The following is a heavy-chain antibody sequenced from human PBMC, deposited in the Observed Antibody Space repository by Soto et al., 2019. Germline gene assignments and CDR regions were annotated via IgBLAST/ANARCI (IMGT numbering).Heavy chain of an antibody. CDR2: IIPLFGTP. D-gene: IGHD2-21*02. Sequence: QVQLVQSGAEVKKPGSSVKISCKASGGTFSSNTINWVRQAAGQGLEWMGGIIPLFGTPNYPEKFQGRVTITADKSTNTEYMELSGLRSEDTAVYYFASKAACGGDCYAFDSWGQGTLVTVS. J-gene: IGHJ4*02. CDR3: ASKAACGGDCYAFDS. CDR1: GGTFSSNT. V-gene: IGHV1-69*06.